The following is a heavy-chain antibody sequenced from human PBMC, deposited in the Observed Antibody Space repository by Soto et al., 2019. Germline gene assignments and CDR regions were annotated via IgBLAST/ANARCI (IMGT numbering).Heavy chain of an antibody. D-gene: IGHD6-19*01. CDR2: ISYDGSNK. Sequence: GGSLRLSCAASGFTFSSYGMHWVRQAPGKGLEWVAVISYDGSNKYYADSVKGRFTISRDNSKNTLYLQMNSLRAEDTAVYYCALGSGWYGNAFDIWGQGTMVTVSS. J-gene: IGHJ3*02. CDR3: ALGSGWYGNAFDI. V-gene: IGHV3-30*03. CDR1: GFTFSSYG.